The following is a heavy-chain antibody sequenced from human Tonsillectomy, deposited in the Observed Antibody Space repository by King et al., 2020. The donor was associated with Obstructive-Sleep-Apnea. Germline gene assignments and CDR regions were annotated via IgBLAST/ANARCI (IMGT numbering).Heavy chain of an antibody. V-gene: IGHV3-30*18. D-gene: IGHD4-23*01. CDR3: AKNYGGHSHYFDY. CDR2: ISYDGSKK. J-gene: IGHJ4*02. Sequence: QVQLVESGGGVVQPGRSLRLSCAASGFTFSSYGMHWVRQAPGKGLEWVAVISYDGSKKYYADSVKGRFTISRDNSKNTLYLQMNSLRAEDTAVYYCAKNYGGHSHYFDYWGQGTLVTVSS. CDR1: GFTFSSYG.